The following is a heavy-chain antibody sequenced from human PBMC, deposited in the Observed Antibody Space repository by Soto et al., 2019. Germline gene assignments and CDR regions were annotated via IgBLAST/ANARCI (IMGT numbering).Heavy chain of an antibody. CDR1: GGSISSYY. D-gene: IGHD5-12*01. Sequence: QVQLQESGPGLVKPSETLSLTCTVSGGSISSYYWSWIRQPPGKGLEWIGYIYYSGSTNYNPSLKSRVAISVDTSKNQFSLKLSSVTAADTAVYYCARRGGSGYDYWGQGTLVTVSS. J-gene: IGHJ4*02. V-gene: IGHV4-59*01. CDR3: ARRGGSGYDY. CDR2: IYYSGST.